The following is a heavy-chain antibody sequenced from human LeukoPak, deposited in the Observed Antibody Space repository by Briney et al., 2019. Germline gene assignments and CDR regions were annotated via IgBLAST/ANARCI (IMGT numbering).Heavy chain of an antibody. D-gene: IGHD4-17*01. Sequence: ASVKVSCKASGYTFTGYYMHWVRQAPGQGLEWMGWINPNSGGTNYAQKFQGRVTMTRDTSISTAYMELSRLRSDDTAVYYCARDKGTMTNLMDVWGKGTTVTVSS. V-gene: IGHV1-2*02. CDR1: GYTFTGYY. CDR2: INPNSGGT. CDR3: ARDKGTMTNLMDV. J-gene: IGHJ6*03.